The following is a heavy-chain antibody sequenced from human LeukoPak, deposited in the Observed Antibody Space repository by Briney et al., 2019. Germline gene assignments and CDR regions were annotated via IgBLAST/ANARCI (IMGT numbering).Heavy chain of an antibody. V-gene: IGHV4-4*07. J-gene: IGHJ4*02. CDR1: GGSISSYY. D-gene: IGHD3-22*01. Sequence: SQTLSLTCTVSGGSISSYYWSWIRQPAGKGLEWIGRIYSSGSTNYNPSLKSRVTMSVDTSKNQFSLKLSSVTAADTAVYYCARDRGSSGYYDYWGQGTLVTVSS. CDR3: ARDRGSSGYYDY. CDR2: IYSSGST.